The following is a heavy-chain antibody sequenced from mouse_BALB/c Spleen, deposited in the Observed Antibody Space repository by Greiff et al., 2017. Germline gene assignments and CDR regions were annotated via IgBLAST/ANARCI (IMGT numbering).Heavy chain of an antibody. Sequence: EVNLVESGGGLVKPGGSLKLSCAASGFTFSSYTMSWVRQTPEKRLEWVATISSGGSYTYYPDSVKGRFTISRDNAKNTLYLQMSSLRSEDTAMYYCARGYYGYGGGFAYWGQGTLVTVSA. V-gene: IGHV5-6-4*01. CDR1: GFTFSSYT. CDR2: ISSGGSYT. CDR3: ARGYYGYGGGFAY. J-gene: IGHJ3*01. D-gene: IGHD2-2*01.